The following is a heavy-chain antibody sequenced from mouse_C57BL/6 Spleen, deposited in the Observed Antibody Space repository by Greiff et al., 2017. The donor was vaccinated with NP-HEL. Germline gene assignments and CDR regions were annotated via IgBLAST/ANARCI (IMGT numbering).Heavy chain of an antibody. D-gene: IGHD1-1*01. Sequence: EVKLVESEGGLVQPGSSMKLSCTASGFTFSDYYMAWVRQVPEKGLEWVANINYDGSSTYYLDSLKSRFIISRDNAKNILYLQMSSLKSEDTATYYCARWGTTVVAFDYWGQGTTLTVSS. CDR3: ARWGTTVVAFDY. J-gene: IGHJ2*01. CDR1: GFTFSDYY. V-gene: IGHV5-16*01. CDR2: INYDGSST.